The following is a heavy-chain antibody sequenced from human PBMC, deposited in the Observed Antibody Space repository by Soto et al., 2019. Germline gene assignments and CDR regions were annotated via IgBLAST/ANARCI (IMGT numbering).Heavy chain of an antibody. CDR2: ISSDTSTI. CDR1: GFTFSSFG. J-gene: IGHJ4*02. V-gene: IGHV3-48*04. Sequence: EIQLVESGGGLVQPGESLRLSCAASGFTFSSFGMNWVRQAPGKGLGWLSYISSDTSTIYYADSVKGRFTIARDTAKSSLYLEMNSLRTEDTAVYYCARDSYSYGLARYWGQGTLVTVSS. D-gene: IGHD5-18*01. CDR3: ARDSYSYGLARY.